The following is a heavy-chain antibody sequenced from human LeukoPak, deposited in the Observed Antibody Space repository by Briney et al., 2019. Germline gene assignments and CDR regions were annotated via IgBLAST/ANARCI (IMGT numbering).Heavy chain of an antibody. J-gene: IGHJ4*02. CDR3: ARSHTRGPEVALTDY. CDR2: IYYSGST. D-gene: IGHD3-10*01. V-gene: IGHV4-39*02. Sequence: SETLSLICTVSGDSISSPLYYWGWIRQPPGKGLEWIVSIYYSGSTYYNPSLKSRVTISVDTSKNHFSLKLSSVTAADTAVYYCARSHTRGPEVALTDYWGQGTLVTVSS. CDR1: GDSISSPLYY.